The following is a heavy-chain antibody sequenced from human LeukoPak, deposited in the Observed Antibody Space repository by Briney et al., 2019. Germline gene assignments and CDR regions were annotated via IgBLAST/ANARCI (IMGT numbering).Heavy chain of an antibody. Sequence: ASVTVSCTASGYTFTSYYMHWVRQAPGQGLEWMGIINPSGGSTSYAQKFQGRVTMTRDTSTSTVYMELSSLRSEDTAVYYCARKKYLAYCGGDCRDAFDIWGQGTMVTVSS. CDR1: GYTFTSYY. V-gene: IGHV1-46*01. CDR3: ARKKYLAYCGGDCRDAFDI. J-gene: IGHJ3*02. D-gene: IGHD2-21*02. CDR2: INPSGGST.